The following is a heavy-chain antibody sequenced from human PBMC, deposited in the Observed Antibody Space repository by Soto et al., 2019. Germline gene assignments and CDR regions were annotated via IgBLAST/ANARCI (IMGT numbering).Heavy chain of an antibody. CDR3: ARDQLRYFDWPDTYDAFDI. J-gene: IGHJ3*02. D-gene: IGHD3-9*01. Sequence: GASVKVSCKASGHTFTSYGISWVRQAPGQGLEWMGWISAYNGNTNHAQKLQGRVTMTTDTSTSTAYMELRSLRSDDTAVYYCARDQLRYFDWPDTYDAFDIWGQGTMVTVSS. CDR1: GHTFTSYG. V-gene: IGHV1-18*01. CDR2: ISAYNGNT.